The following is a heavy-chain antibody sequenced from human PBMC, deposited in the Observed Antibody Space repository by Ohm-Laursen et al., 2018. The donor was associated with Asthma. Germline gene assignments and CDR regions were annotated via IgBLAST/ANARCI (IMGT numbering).Heavy chain of an antibody. Sequence: SVKVSCKASGGTFSSYAISWVRQAPGQGLEWMGGIIPIFGTANYAQKFQGRVTITADESTSTAYMELSSLRSEDTAVYYCARGVVPAAMYYYYGMDVWGQGTTVTVSS. V-gene: IGHV1-69*13. J-gene: IGHJ6*02. CDR1: GGTFSSYA. CDR2: IIPIFGTA. CDR3: ARGVVPAAMYYYYGMDV. D-gene: IGHD2-2*01.